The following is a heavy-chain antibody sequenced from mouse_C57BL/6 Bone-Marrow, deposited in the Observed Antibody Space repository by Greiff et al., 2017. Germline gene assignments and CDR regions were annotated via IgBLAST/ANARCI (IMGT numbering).Heavy chain of an antibody. CDR3: ARRGTTRYFDV. CDR2: ISNGGGST. V-gene: IGHV5-12*01. Sequence: EVMLVESSGGLVPPGGSLKLSCAASGFTFSDYYMYCVRQTPETRLVWVAYISNGGGSTYYPDTVKGRFTIARDNAKNTLYLQMSRLKSEDTAMYYCARRGTTRYFDVWGTGTTVTVSS. CDR1: GFTFSDYY. D-gene: IGHD1-1*01. J-gene: IGHJ1*03.